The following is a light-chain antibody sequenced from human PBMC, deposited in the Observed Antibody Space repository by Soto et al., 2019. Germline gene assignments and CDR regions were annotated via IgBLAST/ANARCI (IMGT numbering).Light chain of an antibody. Sequence: EIVLTQSPGTLSLSPGERATLSCRASQSVSSSYLAWSQQKPGQAPRLLIYGASSRATGIPDRFSGSGSGTDFTLTISRLEPEDFAVYYCQQYGSSYTFGQGTKLEIK. V-gene: IGKV3-20*01. CDR3: QQYGSSYT. CDR1: QSVSSSY. J-gene: IGKJ2*01. CDR2: GAS.